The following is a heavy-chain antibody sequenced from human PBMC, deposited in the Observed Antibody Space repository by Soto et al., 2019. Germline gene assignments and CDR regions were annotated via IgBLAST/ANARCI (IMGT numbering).Heavy chain of an antibody. Sequence: PSQTLSLPCAISGDSVSSNSAAWNWFRQSPSRGLEWLGRTYYRSKWYNDYALSVKSRITINPDTSKNQFSLQLNSVTPDDTAIHYCKRALGGSGPDTWGQGAPVPASS. CDR2: TYYRSKWYN. CDR3: KRALGGSGPDT. D-gene: IGHD6-19*01. V-gene: IGHV6-1*01. J-gene: IGHJ5*02. CDR1: GDSVSSNSAA.